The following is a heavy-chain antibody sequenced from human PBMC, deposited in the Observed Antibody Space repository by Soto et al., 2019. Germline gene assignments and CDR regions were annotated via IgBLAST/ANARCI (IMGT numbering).Heavy chain of an antibody. CDR2: IWYDGNKK. CDR3: VVDTSGLLDY. Sequence: PGGSVRLSCAASGFTFSSNGMHWVRQAPGKGLEWVAVIWYDGNKKYYGDSVRGRFTISRDNSKNTLYLEMNSLRAEDTAVYYCVVDTSGLLDYWGQGTQVTVSS. CDR1: GFTFSSNG. V-gene: IGHV3-33*03. D-gene: IGHD3-22*01. J-gene: IGHJ4*02.